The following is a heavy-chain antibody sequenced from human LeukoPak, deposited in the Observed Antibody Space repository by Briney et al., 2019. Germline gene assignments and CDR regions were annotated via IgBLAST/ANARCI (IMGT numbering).Heavy chain of an antibody. D-gene: IGHD6-13*01. J-gene: IGHJ4*02. CDR1: GFTFSSYS. CDR3: ARSIAAAGTGFDY. V-gene: IGHV3-48*01. Sequence: PGGSLRLSCAASGFTFSSYSMNWVRQAPGKGLEWVSYISGSSSTIYYADSVKGRFTISRDNAKNSLYLQMNSLRAEDTAVYYCARSIAAAGTGFDYWGQGTLVTVSS. CDR2: ISGSSSTI.